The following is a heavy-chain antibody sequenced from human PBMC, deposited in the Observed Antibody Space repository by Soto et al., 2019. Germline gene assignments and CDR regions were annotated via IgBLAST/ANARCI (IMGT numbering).Heavy chain of an antibody. CDR3: ARAKYSSGTSGGMDV. D-gene: IGHD3-22*01. V-gene: IGHV3-23*01. J-gene: IGHJ6*02. Sequence: PGGSLRLSCAAPGSTFSSYTFHWVRQAPGKGLEWVSCITGSGDLTHYAESVQGRFTISRDQSRNMLYLQMKSLRVEDTAVYYCARAKYSSGTSGGMDVWGQGTTVTVSS. CDR1: GSTFSSYT. CDR2: ITGSGDLT.